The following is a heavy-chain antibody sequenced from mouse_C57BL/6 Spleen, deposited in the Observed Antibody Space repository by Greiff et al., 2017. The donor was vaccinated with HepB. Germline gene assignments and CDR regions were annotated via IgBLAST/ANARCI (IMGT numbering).Heavy chain of an antibody. Sequence: DVMLVESGGDLVKPGGSLKLSCAASGFTFSSYGMSWVRQTPDKRLEWVATISSGGSYTYYPDSVKGRFTISRDNAKNTLYLQMSSLKSEDTAMYYCARRTGGVYFDYWGQGTTLTVSS. V-gene: IGHV5-6*02. D-gene: IGHD4-1*01. CDR2: ISSGGSYT. CDR3: ARRTGGVYFDY. J-gene: IGHJ2*01. CDR1: GFTFSSYG.